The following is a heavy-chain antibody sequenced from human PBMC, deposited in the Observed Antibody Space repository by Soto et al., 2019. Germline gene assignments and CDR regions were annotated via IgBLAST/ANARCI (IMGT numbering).Heavy chain of an antibody. Sequence: SETLSLTCAVSGDSISSSYYWSWIRQPPGKGLEWIGYIYYSGSTNYNPSLKSRVTISVDTSKNQFSLKLSSVTAADTAVYYCARGKTYYYDSSGYHFDYWGQGTLVTVSS. V-gene: IGHV4-59*01. CDR1: GDSISSSYY. CDR3: ARGKTYYYDSSGYHFDY. CDR2: IYYSGST. J-gene: IGHJ4*02. D-gene: IGHD3-22*01.